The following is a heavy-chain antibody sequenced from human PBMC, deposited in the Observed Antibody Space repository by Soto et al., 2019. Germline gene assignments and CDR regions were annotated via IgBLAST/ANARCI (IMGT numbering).Heavy chain of an antibody. CDR3: AAYCYTMTCTHFHGYS. J-gene: IGHJ5*02. CDR1: GVRCRDYW. CDR2: IKQDESDK. Sequence: GVSLRLCCAVAGVRCRDYWMSWVRQAPGKGLEWVANIKQDESDKYYVDSVKGRFTISRDNAKNALYLQMNSLRVEDTAVYYCAAYCYTMTCTHFHGYSWGQGTQVTVSS. V-gene: IGHV3-7*03. D-gene: IGHD3-16*02.